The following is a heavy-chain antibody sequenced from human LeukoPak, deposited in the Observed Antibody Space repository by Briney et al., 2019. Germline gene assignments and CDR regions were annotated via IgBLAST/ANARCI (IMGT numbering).Heavy chain of an antibody. Sequence: ASVKVSCKASGYTFTGYYMPWVRQAPGQGLEWMGWINPNRGGTNYAQKFQGRVTMTRDTSISTAYMELSRLRSDDTAVYYCARGRSIAVAGRNIAPLDNDYWGQGTLVTVSS. D-gene: IGHD6-19*01. V-gene: IGHV1-2*02. CDR3: ARGRSIAVAGRNIAPLDNDY. CDR1: GYTFTGYY. J-gene: IGHJ4*02. CDR2: INPNRGGT.